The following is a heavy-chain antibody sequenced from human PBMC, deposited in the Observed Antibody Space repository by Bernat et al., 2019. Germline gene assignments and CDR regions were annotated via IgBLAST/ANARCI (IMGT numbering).Heavy chain of an antibody. D-gene: IGHD3-22*01. V-gene: IGHV1-2*04. Sequence: QVQLVQSGAEVKKPGASVKVSCKASGYTFTGYYMHWVRQAPGQGLVWMGWINPNSGGTNYAQKFQGWVTMTRDTSISTAYMELSRLRSDDTAVYYCARGLPDAYYYDSSGFFDYWGQGTLVTVSS. J-gene: IGHJ4*02. CDR3: ARGLPDAYYYDSSGFFDY. CDR2: INPNSGGT. CDR1: GYTFTGYY.